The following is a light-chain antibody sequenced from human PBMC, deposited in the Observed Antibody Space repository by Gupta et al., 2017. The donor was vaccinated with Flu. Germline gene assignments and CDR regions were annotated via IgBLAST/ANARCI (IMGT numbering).Light chain of an antibody. J-gene: IGKJ4*01. CDR1: QSVHSNY. CDR2: GAS. CDR3: QQYGNSPPT. Sequence: EIVLTQSPGTLSLSPGERATLSCRASQSVHSNYLAWYQQKPGQAPRLLIYGASSRATGIPDRISRSGSGTDFTLAISRLDPEDFAVYYCQQYGNSPPTFGGGTKVEIK. V-gene: IGKV3-20*01.